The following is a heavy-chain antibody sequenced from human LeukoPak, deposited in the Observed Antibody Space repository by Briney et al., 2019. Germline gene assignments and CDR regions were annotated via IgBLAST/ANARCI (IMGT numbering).Heavy chain of an antibody. CDR2: IYHSGST. CDR1: GGSIGSGGYS. CDR3: ARDRNPYGGNSYRFDP. Sequence: SETLSLTCAVSGGSIGSGGYSWSWIRQPPGQGLEWIGYIYHSGSTYYNPSLKSRVTISVDTSKNQFSLKLSSVTAADTAVYYCARDRNPYGGNSYRFDPWGQGTLVTVSS. V-gene: IGHV4-30-2*01. J-gene: IGHJ5*02. D-gene: IGHD4-23*01.